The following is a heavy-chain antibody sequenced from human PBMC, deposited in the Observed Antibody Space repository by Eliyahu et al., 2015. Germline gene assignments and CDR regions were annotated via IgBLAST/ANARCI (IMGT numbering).Heavy chain of an antibody. D-gene: IGHD6-13*01. CDR2: IYHSGST. CDR3: ARGIAAAGNYGMDV. Sequence: QVQLQESGPGLVKPSETLSLTCAVSGYSISSGYYWGWIRQPPGKGLEWIGSIYHSGSTYYNPSLKSRVTISVDTSKNQFSLKLSSVTAADTAVYYCARGIAAAGNYGMDVWGQGTTVTVSS. V-gene: IGHV4-38-2*01. CDR1: GYSISSGYY. J-gene: IGHJ6*02.